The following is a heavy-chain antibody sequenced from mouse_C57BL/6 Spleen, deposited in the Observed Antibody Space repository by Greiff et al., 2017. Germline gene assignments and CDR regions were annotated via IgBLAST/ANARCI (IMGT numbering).Heavy chain of an antibody. CDR3: EREETYDYGSWLAY. CDR1: GFTFSDYY. J-gene: IGHJ3*01. CDR2: INYDGSCT. Sequence: EVKLVESEGGLVQPGSSMKLSCTASGFTFSDYYMAWVRQVPEKGLEWVANINYDGSCTYYVDTVKGQFIITRYNEKTMLNLQIRRLKSEDKATYYCEREETYDYGSWLAYWGQGTLVTVSA. V-gene: IGHV5-16*01. D-gene: IGHD2-4*01.